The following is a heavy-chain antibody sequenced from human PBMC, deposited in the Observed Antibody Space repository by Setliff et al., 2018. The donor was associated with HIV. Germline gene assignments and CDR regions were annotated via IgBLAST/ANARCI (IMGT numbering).Heavy chain of an antibody. V-gene: IGHV4-61*01. CDR3: ATLDHSGGNFLAY. D-gene: IGHD2-21*02. CDR2: IYYSGST. J-gene: IGHJ4*02. CDR1: GGSISSVNYY. Sequence: SETLSLTCNVSGGSISSVNYYWSWIRQPPGKGLEWIGYIYYSGSTNYNPSLKSRITISLDTSKEQFSLELSSATAADTAVYYCATLDHSGGNFLAYWGQGSLVTVSS.